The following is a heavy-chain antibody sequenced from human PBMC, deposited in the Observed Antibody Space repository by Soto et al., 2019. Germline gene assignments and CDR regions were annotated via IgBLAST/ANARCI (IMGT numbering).Heavy chain of an antibody. CDR1: GYPVTAYY. CDR3: ARGGGVGVAGSAAFDM. D-gene: IGHD3-3*01. V-gene: IGHV1-2*02. CDR2: INPATGAA. J-gene: IGHJ3*02. Sequence: QLHLVQSGAVVKKPGASVTVSCSASGYPVTAYYMHWVRQAPGRGLEWMGGINPATGAAKYTKTFQGRVTMDRDTSTSTVFMELSGLTSGDTAVFYCARGGGVGVAGSAAFDMWGQGTLVTVSS.